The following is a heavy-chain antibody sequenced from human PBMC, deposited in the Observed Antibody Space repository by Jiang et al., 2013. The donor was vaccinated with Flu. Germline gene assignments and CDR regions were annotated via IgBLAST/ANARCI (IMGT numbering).Heavy chain of an antibody. CDR1: GGSISSYY. CDR3: ARVVPAAIHWFDP. CDR2: LLQWEH. V-gene: IGHV4-59*01. D-gene: IGHD2-2*02. Sequence: SLTCTVSGGSISSYYWSWIRQPQEGTGVDWVYLLQWEHQLNPSLKSRVTISVDTSKNQFSLKLSSVTAADTAVYYCARVVPAAIHWFDPWGQGTLVTVSS. J-gene: IGHJ5*02.